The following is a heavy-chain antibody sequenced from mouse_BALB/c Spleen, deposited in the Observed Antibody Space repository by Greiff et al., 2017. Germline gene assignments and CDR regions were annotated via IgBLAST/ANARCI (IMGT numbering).Heavy chain of an antibody. J-gene: IGHJ3*01. Sequence: VQLKESGPGLVQPSQSLSITCTVSGFSLTSYGVHWVRQSPGKGLEWLGVIWSGGSTDYNAAFISRLSISKDNSKSQVFFKMNSLQADDTAIYYCAREGYGSSYAFAYWGQGTLVTVSA. CDR3: AREGYGSSYAFAY. CDR1: GFSLTSYG. D-gene: IGHD1-1*01. V-gene: IGHV2-4-1*01. CDR2: IWSGGST.